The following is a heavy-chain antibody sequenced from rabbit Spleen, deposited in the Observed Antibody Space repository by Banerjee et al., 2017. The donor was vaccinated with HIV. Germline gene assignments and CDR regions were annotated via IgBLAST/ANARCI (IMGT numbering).Heavy chain of an antibody. J-gene: IGHJ6*01. CDR1: GFSFSDRDV. Sequence: QEQLEESGGGLVKPEGSLTLTCKASGFSFSDRDVMCWVRQAPGKGLEWIACINAATGKPVYATWAKGRFTISRPSSTTVTLRMTSLTAADRAAYFCARDLVGVIGWNFYLWGQGTLVTVS. CDR3: ARDLVGVIGWNFYL. V-gene: IGHV1S45*01. CDR2: INAATGKP. D-gene: IGHD1-1*01.